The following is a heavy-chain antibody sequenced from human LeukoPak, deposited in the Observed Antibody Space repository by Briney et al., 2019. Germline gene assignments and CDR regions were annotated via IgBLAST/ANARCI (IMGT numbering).Heavy chain of an antibody. D-gene: IGHD1/OR15-1a*01. CDR1: GFTFTGHY. V-gene: IGHV1-2*02. CDR2: INPSSGGT. J-gene: IGHJ4*02. CDR3: ARGGYLGNNQMDY. Sequence: ASVKVSCRTSGFTFTGHYMHWVRQAPGQGLEWMGWINPSSGGTNYAQKFQGRVTMTRDTSISTAYMELSRLRSDDTAVYYCARGGYLGNNQMDYWGQGTLVTVSS.